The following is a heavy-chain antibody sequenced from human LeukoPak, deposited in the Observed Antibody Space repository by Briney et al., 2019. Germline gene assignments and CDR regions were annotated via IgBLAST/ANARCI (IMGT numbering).Heavy chain of an antibody. CDR2: ISAYNGNT. D-gene: IGHD3-10*01. V-gene: IGHV1-18*01. CDR3: TRDRVRFPIDY. J-gene: IGHJ4*02. Sequence: APVKVSCKTSGYTFTSYGISWVRQAPGQGLEWMGWISAYNGNTNYAQKLQGRVTMTTDTSTSTAYMELRSLRSDDTAVYYCTRDRVRFPIDYWGQGTLVTVSS. CDR1: GYTFTSYG.